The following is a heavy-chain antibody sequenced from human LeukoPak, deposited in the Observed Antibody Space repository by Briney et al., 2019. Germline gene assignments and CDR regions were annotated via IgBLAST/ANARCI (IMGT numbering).Heavy chain of an antibody. V-gene: IGHV3-23*01. J-gene: IGHJ4*02. CDR3: ARSGGRYSGYDYFDY. D-gene: IGHD5-12*01. CDR1: GFTFSGSG. CDR2: ISDNGGST. Sequence: QSGGSLRLSCAGSGFTFSGSGMGWVRQALEKGLEWVSLISDNGGSTYYADSVKGRFTISRDNSKNTVYLQMNSLRAEDTAVYYCARSGGRYSGYDYFDYWGQGTLVTVSS.